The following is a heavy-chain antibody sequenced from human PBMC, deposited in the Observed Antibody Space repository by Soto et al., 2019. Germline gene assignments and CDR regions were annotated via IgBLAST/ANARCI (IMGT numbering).Heavy chain of an antibody. CDR2: ISGRGGST. V-gene: IGHV3-23*01. CDR1: GFTFSSYA. J-gene: IGHJ4*02. Sequence: GGSLRLSCAASGFTFSSYAMSWVRQAPGKGLEWVSSISGRGGSTHFADSVKGRFIISRDNSKNTLFLQMNSLRAEDAAVYYCEKWSLSGNYYSYFDYWGQGAPVTVSS. D-gene: IGHD3-10*01. CDR3: EKWSLSGNYYSYFDY.